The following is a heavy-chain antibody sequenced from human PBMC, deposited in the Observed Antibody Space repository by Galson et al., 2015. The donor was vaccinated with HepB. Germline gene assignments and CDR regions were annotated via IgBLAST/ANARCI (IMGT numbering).Heavy chain of an antibody. V-gene: IGHV3-33*01. Sequence: SLRLSCAASGFTFNRYGMHCVRQAPGMGLDWVAATQLGGSKESHAHSVKGRFTISRDDSKNTVSLQMNSLGAEDSAVYYCGRDFSYGSLDFGNWGQGTLVTVFS. CDR2: TQLGGSKE. J-gene: IGHJ4*02. CDR1: GFTFNRYG. CDR3: GRDFSYGSLDFGN. D-gene: IGHD6-6*01.